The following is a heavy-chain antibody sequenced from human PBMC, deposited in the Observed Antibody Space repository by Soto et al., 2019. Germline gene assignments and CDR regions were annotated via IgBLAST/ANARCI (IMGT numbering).Heavy chain of an antibody. D-gene: IGHD1-26*01. CDR3: TRWAHSDAWYFDL. J-gene: IGHJ2*01. CDR2: IRSKGNNYAT. Sequence: EVQLVESGGGLVQPGGSLKLSCAASGFTFSWSAMHWVRQASGKGLEWVGGIRSKGNNYATEYAASVTGRFTISRDDSKNMVYLQMNSLETEDTAVYYCTRWAHSDAWYFDLWGRGTLVTVSA. V-gene: IGHV3-73*01. CDR1: GFTFSWSA.